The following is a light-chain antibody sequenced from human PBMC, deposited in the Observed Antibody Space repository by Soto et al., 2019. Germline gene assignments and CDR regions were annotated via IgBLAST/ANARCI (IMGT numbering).Light chain of an antibody. Sequence: QSALTQPASVSGSPGQSITISCTGTSSDVGAYNYVSWYQQHPGKAPKLMIYDVNIRPSGVSNRFSGSKSGNTASLTSSGRQAEDEADYYCTSWTTSTTMKFGGGTKLTVL. J-gene: IGLJ2*01. CDR2: DVN. V-gene: IGLV2-14*01. CDR1: SSDVGAYNY. CDR3: TSWTTSTTMK.